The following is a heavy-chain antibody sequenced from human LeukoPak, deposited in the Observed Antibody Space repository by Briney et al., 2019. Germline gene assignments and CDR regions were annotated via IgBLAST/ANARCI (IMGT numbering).Heavy chain of an antibody. D-gene: IGHD5-18*01. J-gene: IGHJ4*02. V-gene: IGHV3-23*01. CDR3: GKTTVGYSSGQKPAWPVDY. CDR2: IFGRGGSP. Sequence: GGPLRLSCEASGFTFGSHAMYWVRQAPGKGLEWVAGIFGRGGSPHYADTVKGRFTISRDNSRNTGYLQINSLRAEDTAVYYCGKTTVGYSSGQKPAWPVDYWGQGTLVTVSS. CDR1: GFTFGSHA.